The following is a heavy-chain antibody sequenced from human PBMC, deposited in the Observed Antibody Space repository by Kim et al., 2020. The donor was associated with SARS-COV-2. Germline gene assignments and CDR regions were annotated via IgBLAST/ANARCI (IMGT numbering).Heavy chain of an antibody. Sequence: GGSLRLSCAASGFTFSSYGMHWVRQAPGKGLEWVAVIWYDGSNKYYADSVKGRFTISRDNSKNTLYLQMNSLRAEDTAVYYCAKVQYIGSSWYTGYYYYGVDVWGQGTTVTVSS. J-gene: IGHJ6*02. CDR2: IWYDGSNK. D-gene: IGHD6-13*01. V-gene: IGHV3-33*06. CDR1: GFTFSSYG. CDR3: AKVQYIGSSWYTGYYYYGVDV.